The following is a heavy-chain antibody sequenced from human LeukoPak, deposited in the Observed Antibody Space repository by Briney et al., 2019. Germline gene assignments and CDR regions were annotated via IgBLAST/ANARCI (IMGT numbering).Heavy chain of an antibody. CDR1: GGSISSSSYY. CDR2: IYYSGST. J-gene: IGHJ4*02. Sequence: SETLSLTCTVSGGSISSSSYYWGWIRQPPGKGLEWIGSIYYSGSTYYNPSLKSRVTISVDTSKNQFSLKLSSVTAADTAVYYCARDADPGGLDYWGLGTLVTVSS. CDR3: ARDADPGGLDY. V-gene: IGHV4-39*07. D-gene: IGHD3-16*01.